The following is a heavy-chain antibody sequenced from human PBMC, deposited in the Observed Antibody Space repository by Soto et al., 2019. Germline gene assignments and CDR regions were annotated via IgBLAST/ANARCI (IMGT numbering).Heavy chain of an antibody. CDR3: ARDRYFYDSRGYYRALDS. J-gene: IGHJ5*01. D-gene: IGHD3-22*01. Sequence: SETLSLTCFISGGSFSNDYWTWIRQSPGKGLEWIGYIFHSGITDYNPSVKSRVTISIDKSRNLFSLNLTSVTAADTAVYYCARDRYFYDSRGYYRALDSWGQGTLVTVSS. CDR1: GGSFSNDY. V-gene: IGHV4-59*01. CDR2: IFHSGIT.